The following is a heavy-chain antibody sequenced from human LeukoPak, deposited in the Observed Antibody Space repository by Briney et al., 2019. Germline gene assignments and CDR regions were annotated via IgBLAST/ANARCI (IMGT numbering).Heavy chain of an antibody. CDR2: IYYSGST. CDR3: ARDRRTEGLHFDY. J-gene: IGHJ4*02. V-gene: IGHV4-31*03. D-gene: IGHD4-11*01. CDR1: GGSISSGGYY. Sequence: SETLSLTCTVSGGSISSGGYYWSWIRQHPGKGLEWIGYIYYSGSTYYNPSLKSRVTISVDTSKNQFSLKLSSVTAADTAVYYCARDRRTEGLHFDYWGQGVLVTVSS.